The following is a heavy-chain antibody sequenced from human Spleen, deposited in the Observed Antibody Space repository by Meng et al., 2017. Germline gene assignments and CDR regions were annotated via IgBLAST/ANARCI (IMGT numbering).Heavy chain of an antibody. CDR2: INPKSGDT. Sequence: QVQQVQSGYEFKKPGASWKVSCKASGYSFPDYTLHWVRRAPRPGLEWMGRINPKSGDTHYAQKFQGRVTMTGDTSISTAYMELSGLRSDDTAMYYCARDEDISAAGKLFGDYWGQGTLVTVSS. D-gene: IGHD6-13*01. V-gene: IGHV1-2*06. CDR3: ARDEDISAAGKLFGDY. J-gene: IGHJ4*02. CDR1: GYSFPDYT.